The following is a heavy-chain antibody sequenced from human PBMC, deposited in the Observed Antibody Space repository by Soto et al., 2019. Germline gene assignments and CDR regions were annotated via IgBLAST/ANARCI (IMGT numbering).Heavy chain of an antibody. J-gene: IGHJ4*02. CDR3: ARISVDVHE. D-gene: IGHD5-12*01. V-gene: IGHV1-2*02. CDR2: SDPKSGCT. CDR1: GPTFIAYY. Sequence: QLVQSGAEVKKPGASVKVSRKTSGPTFIAYYIPWVRQAPGQGLEWMGWSDPKSGCTTYEQIILGRVNMNRYMSMNTAYMELNTLTSDDTALYYWARISVDVHEWGQGTLVTVSS.